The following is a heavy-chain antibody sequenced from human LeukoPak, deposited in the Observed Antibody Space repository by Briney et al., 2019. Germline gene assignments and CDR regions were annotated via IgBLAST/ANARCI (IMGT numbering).Heavy chain of an antibody. Sequence: GGSLRLSCAASGFSLTTYEMNWVRQAPGKGLEWVSYISSSGDSIYYADSVKGRFTISRDNARNSLYLQMNSLRAEDTAVYYCARDALSWHAAERHAVGSPWGQGTLVTVSS. CDR1: GFSLTTYE. CDR2: ISSSGDSI. V-gene: IGHV3-48*03. J-gene: IGHJ5*02. CDR3: ARDALSWHAAERHAVGSP. D-gene: IGHD6-13*01.